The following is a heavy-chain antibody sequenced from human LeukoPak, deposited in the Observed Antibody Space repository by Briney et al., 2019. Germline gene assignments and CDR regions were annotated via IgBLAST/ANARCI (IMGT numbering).Heavy chain of an antibody. CDR3: AREGLATMIRGVIPY. CDR1: GGSVSSGSYY. Sequence: SETLSLTCTVSGGSVSSGSYYWSWIRQPPGKGLEWIGYIYYSGNTNYNPSLKSRVTISVDTSKNQFSLKLSSVTAADTAVYYCAREGLATMIRGVIPYWGQGTLVTVTS. V-gene: IGHV4-61*01. D-gene: IGHD3-10*01. CDR2: IYYSGNT. J-gene: IGHJ4*02.